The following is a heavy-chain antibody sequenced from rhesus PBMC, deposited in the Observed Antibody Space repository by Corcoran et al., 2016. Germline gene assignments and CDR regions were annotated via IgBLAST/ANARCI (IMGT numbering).Heavy chain of an antibody. CDR2: CLNTRGSK. V-gene: IGHV3S5*01. Sequence: VQLVETGGGWVQPGGSRRLSCAASGFTFSSYGMSWVRQAPGKGRKWVAVCLNTRGSKYYAHSLKGRFTISRANSKNTRSVQMNSLIAEDTAVYYCAKDQGWKASLDVWGRGVLVTVSS. J-gene: IGHJ5-2*02. CDR1: GFTFSSYG. D-gene: IGHD1-1*01. CDR3: AKDQGWKASLDV.